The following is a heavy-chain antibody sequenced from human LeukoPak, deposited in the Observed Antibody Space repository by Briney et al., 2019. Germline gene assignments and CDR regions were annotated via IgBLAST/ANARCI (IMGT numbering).Heavy chain of an antibody. D-gene: IGHD1-1*01. Sequence: PGGSLRLSCAASAFTFSDYYMSWIRQAPGKGLEWVSYISSTGRTIYYADSVKGRFTISRDNSKNTLYLQMNSLRAEDTAVYYCAKVGLEPHYWGQGTLVTVSS. CDR2: ISSTGRTI. V-gene: IGHV3-11*04. J-gene: IGHJ4*02. CDR1: AFTFSDYY. CDR3: AKVGLEPHY.